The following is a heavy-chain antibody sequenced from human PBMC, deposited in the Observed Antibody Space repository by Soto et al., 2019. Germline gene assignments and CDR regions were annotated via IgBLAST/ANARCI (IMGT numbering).Heavy chain of an antibody. CDR2: INAGNGNT. J-gene: IGHJ5*02. Sequence: ASVKVSCKASGYTFTSYAMHWVRQAPGQRLEWMGWINAGNGNTKYSQKLQGRVTMTTDTSTSTAYMELRSLRSDDTAVYYCARGKQLVPPRWFDPWGQGTLVTVSS. V-gene: IGHV1-3*01. CDR3: ARGKQLVPPRWFDP. D-gene: IGHD6-13*01. CDR1: GYTFTSYA.